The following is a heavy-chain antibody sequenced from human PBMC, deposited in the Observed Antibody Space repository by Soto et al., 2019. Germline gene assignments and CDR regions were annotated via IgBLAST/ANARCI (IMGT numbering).Heavy chain of an antibody. J-gene: IGHJ6*03. CDR2: IYYSGST. D-gene: IGHD6-13*01. Sequence: SETLSLTCTVSGGSISSYYWSWIRQPPGKGLEWIGYIYYSGSTNYNPSLKSRVTISVDTSKNQFSLKLSSVTAADTAVYYCARDHFIAAAGYYMDVWGKGTKVTVSS. V-gene: IGHV4-59*01. CDR3: ARDHFIAAAGYYMDV. CDR1: GGSISSYY.